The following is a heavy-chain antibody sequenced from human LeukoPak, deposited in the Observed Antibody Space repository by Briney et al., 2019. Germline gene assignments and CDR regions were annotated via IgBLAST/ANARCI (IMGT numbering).Heavy chain of an antibody. Sequence: GASVKVSCKASGYTFTSYDINWVRQAPGQGLEWMGWINPNSGNTNYAQKFQGRVTITTDTSISTAYMELSSLRSDDTAVYYCARGRRRYNWNYLKADAFDIWGQGTMVTVSS. CDR1: GYTFTSYD. V-gene: IGHV1-8*03. CDR3: ARGRRRYNWNYLKADAFDI. D-gene: IGHD1-7*01. J-gene: IGHJ3*02. CDR2: INPNSGNT.